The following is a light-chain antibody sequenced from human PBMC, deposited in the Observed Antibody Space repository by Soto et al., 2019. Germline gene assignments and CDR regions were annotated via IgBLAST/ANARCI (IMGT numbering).Light chain of an antibody. CDR2: LGS. J-gene: IGKJ1*01. CDR3: MQALETPWA. V-gene: IGKV2-28*01. Sequence: DIVMTQSPLSLSVTPGEPASISCRSSQSLLHRNGYNYLDWYLQKPGQSPQLLIYLGSTRASGVPDRFSGTGSGTDFTLKISRVEAEDVGVYYCMQALETPWAFGQGTKVEIK. CDR1: QSLLHRNGYNY.